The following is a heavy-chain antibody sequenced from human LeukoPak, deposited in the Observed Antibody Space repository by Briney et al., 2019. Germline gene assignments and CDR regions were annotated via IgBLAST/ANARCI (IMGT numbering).Heavy chain of an antibody. V-gene: IGHV3-48*02. J-gene: IGHJ4*02. Sequence: PGGSLRLSCAASGFTFSSNSMNWVRQAPGKGLEWVSYISSSSSTMYYADSVKGRFTISRDHAKNSLYLQMNSLRDEDAAVYYCARDSAHYEGYFFDFWGQGTLVTVSS. CDR3: ARDSAHYEGYFFDF. CDR1: GFTFSSNS. CDR2: ISSSSSTM. D-gene: IGHD2/OR15-2a*01.